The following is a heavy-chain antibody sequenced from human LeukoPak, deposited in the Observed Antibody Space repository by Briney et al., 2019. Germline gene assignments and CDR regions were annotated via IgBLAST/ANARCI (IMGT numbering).Heavy chain of an antibody. CDR3: AEAAAGSGY. J-gene: IGHJ4*02. D-gene: IGHD6-13*01. CDR1: GFNFSSFW. V-gene: IGHV3-7*01. CDR2: IKQDGSEK. Sequence: PGGSLRLSCAASGFNFSSFWMSWVRQAPGKGLEWVANIKQDGSEKYYVDSVKGRFTISGDNAKNSLYLQMNSLRAEDTAVYYCAEAAAGSGYWGQGTLVTVSS.